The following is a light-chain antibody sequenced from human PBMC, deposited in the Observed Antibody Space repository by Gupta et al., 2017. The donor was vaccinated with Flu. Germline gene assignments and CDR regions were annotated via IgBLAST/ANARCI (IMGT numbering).Light chain of an antibody. CDR2: GVN. CDR3: CSYTVIGARRV. J-gene: IGLJ3*02. V-gene: IGLV2-23*02. CDR1: SSDVGGYSL. Sequence: QSALTQPASVSGSPGQSITISCTGTSSDVGGYSLVSWYQQSPGKAPKLIMYGVNKRPSGVSDRFSGSKSGTTASPTISGLQSEEEDDDDCCSYTVIGARRVCGGGT.